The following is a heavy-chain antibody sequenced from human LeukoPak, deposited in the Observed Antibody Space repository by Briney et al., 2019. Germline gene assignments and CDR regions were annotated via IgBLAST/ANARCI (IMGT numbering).Heavy chain of an antibody. CDR1: GGSLSGYY. CDR3: ARGKNTYYYYMDV. Sequence: SETLSLTCAVYGGSLSGYYWSWIRQPPGKGLEWIGEINHSGSTNYNPSLKSRVTISVDTSKNQFSLKLSSVTAADTAVYYCARGKNTYYYYMDVWGKGTTVTVSS. J-gene: IGHJ6*03. V-gene: IGHV4-34*01. CDR2: INHSGST.